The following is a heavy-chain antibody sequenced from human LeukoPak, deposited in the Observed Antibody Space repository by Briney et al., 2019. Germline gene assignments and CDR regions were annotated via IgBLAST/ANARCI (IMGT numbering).Heavy chain of an antibody. D-gene: IGHD4-17*01. Sequence: GASVKVSCKASGYTFTSYDINWVRQATGQGLEWMGWVNPNSGNTGYAQKFQGRVTITRNTSISTAYMELSSLRSEDTAVYYCARGYDYYYYYYMDVWGKGTTVTVSS. CDR3: ARGYDYYYYYYMDV. V-gene: IGHV1-8*03. CDR1: GYTFTSYD. J-gene: IGHJ6*03. CDR2: VNPNSGNT.